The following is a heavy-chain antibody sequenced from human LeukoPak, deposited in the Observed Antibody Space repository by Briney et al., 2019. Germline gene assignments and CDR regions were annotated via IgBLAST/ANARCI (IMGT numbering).Heavy chain of an antibody. CDR1: GFTFSSYS. CDR2: ISGSSTYI. V-gene: IGHV3-21*01. J-gene: IGHJ4*02. Sequence: GGSLRLSCVASGFTFSSYSMNWVRQAPGKGLEWVSSISGSSTYIYYADSLKGRFTISRDSVKNALYLQMNSLRAEDTAMYYCARVSDYYGSGNYQKQFDYWGQGTLVTVSS. D-gene: IGHD3-10*01. CDR3: ARVSDYYGSGNYQKQFDY.